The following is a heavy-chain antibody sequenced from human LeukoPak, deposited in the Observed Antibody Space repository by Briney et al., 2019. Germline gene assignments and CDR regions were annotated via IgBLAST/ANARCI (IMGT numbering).Heavy chain of an antibody. CDR2: ISGSGGNT. J-gene: IGHJ4*02. CDR3: AKGRESHYQYYFDY. V-gene: IGHV3-23*01. D-gene: IGHD3-10*01. Sequence: GGSLRLSCAASGFTFSTYATSWVRQAPGKGLEWVSGISGSGGNTYYADSVKGRFTISRDNSKNTLYLQMNSLRAEDTAVYYCAKGRESHYQYYFDYWGQGTPVTVSS. CDR1: GFTFSTYA.